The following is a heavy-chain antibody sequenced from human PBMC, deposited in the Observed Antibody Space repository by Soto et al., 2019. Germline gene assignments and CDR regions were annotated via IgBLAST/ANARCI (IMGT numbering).Heavy chain of an antibody. Sequence: EVQLVESGGGLVQPGRSLRLSCAASGFTFDDYAMHWVRQAPGKGLEWVSGISWNSGSIGYADSVKGRFTISRDNAKNSLYLQMNSLRAEDTALYYCAKSLRDSPYYYHYMDVWGKGTTVTVSS. J-gene: IGHJ6*03. V-gene: IGHV3-9*01. D-gene: IGHD3-10*01. CDR2: ISWNSGSI. CDR3: AKSLRDSPYYYHYMDV. CDR1: GFTFDDYA.